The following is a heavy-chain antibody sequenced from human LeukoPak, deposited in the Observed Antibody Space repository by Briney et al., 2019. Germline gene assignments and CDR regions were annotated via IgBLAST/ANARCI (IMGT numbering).Heavy chain of an antibody. CDR3: ARGGQFDVEGFDY. Sequence: GKSLKISCKGSGYSFTSYWIGWVRQMPGKGLEWMGIIYPGDFDTRYSPSFQGQVTISADKSISTAYLQWSSLKASDTAMYYCARGGQFDVEGFDYWGQGTLVTVSS. V-gene: IGHV5-51*01. CDR1: GYSFTSYW. CDR2: IYPGDFDT. J-gene: IGHJ4*02. D-gene: IGHD3-16*01.